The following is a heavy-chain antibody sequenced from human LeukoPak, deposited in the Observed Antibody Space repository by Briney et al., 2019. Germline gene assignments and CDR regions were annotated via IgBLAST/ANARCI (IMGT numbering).Heavy chain of an antibody. V-gene: IGHV1-18*01. CDR1: DYTFTNYG. CDR3: AREYYDSSGYYYVFAY. D-gene: IGHD3-22*01. Sequence: ASVKVSCKASDYTFTNYGISWVRQAPGQGLEWMGWISAYNGNTNQAQKLLGRVTMTTDTSTRTAYMELRSLRSDDTAVYYCAREYYDSSGYYYVFAYWGQGTLVTVSS. CDR2: ISAYNGNT. J-gene: IGHJ4*02.